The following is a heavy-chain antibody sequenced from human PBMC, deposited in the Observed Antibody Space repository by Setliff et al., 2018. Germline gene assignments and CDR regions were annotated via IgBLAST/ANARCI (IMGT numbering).Heavy chain of an antibody. Sequence: GASVKVSCKASGYTFSNYGITWVRQAPGQGPEWMGWISGYNGNTKYAQKLQGRVTMTTDTSTSTAYLELRSLTSDDTAVYYCSRLVRYCTTTSCQGASGAELWGQGTLVTVSS. V-gene: IGHV1-18*01. CDR3: SRLVRYCTTTSCQGASGAEL. CDR1: GYTFSNYG. J-gene: IGHJ4*02. CDR2: ISGYNGNT. D-gene: IGHD2-2*01.